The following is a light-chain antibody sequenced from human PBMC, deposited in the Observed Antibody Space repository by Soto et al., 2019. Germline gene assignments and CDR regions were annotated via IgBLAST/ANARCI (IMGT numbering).Light chain of an antibody. CDR2: GAS. Sequence: EIVMTQSPATLSVSPGERVTLSCRASQSVSINLAWYQQKPGQAPRLLIYGASTRATGIPARFSGSGSGTEFTLTISSLQSEDFAVYYCQQYNNWPRTFGQGTKWIS. V-gene: IGKV3-15*01. J-gene: IGKJ1*01. CDR1: QSVSIN. CDR3: QQYNNWPRT.